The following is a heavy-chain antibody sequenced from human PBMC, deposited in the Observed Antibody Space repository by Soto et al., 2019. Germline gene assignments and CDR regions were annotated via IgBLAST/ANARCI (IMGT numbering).Heavy chain of an antibody. CDR3: ARNTYYYDSSGYYTWFEP. D-gene: IGHD3-22*01. Sequence: SETLSLTCTVSGGSISSYYWSWIRQPPGKGLEWIGYIYYSGSTNYNPSLKSRVTISVDTSKNQFSLKLSSVTAADTAVYYCARNTYYYDSSGYYTWFEPWGQGTLVTVSA. J-gene: IGHJ5*02. CDR2: IYYSGST. CDR1: GGSISSYY. V-gene: IGHV4-59*01.